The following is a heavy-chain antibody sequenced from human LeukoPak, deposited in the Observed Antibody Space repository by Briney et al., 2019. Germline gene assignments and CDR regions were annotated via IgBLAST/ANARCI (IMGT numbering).Heavy chain of an antibody. Sequence: GGSLRLSCAASGFTFSSYGMHWVRQAPGKGLEWVAFIRYDGSNKYYADSVKGRFTISRDNSKNTLYLQMNSLRAEDTAVYYCAKEGLSSGPTIDYWGQGTLVTVSS. J-gene: IGHJ4*02. CDR2: IRYDGSNK. D-gene: IGHD3-22*01. CDR3: AKEGLSSGPTIDY. V-gene: IGHV3-30*02. CDR1: GFTFSSYG.